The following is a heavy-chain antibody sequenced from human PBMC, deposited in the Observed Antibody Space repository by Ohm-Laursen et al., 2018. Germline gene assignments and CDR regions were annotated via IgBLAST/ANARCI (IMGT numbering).Heavy chain of an antibody. J-gene: IGHJ4*02. D-gene: IGHD3-22*01. Sequence: GSLRLSCAASGFTVSSNYMSWVRQAPGKGLEWVSVIYSGGSTYYADSVKGRFTISRDNSKNTLYLQMNSLRAEDTAVYYCARGRGYSSGPYFDYWGQGTLVTVSS. CDR1: GFTVSSNY. CDR2: IYSGGST. V-gene: IGHV3-53*01. CDR3: ARGRGYSSGPYFDY.